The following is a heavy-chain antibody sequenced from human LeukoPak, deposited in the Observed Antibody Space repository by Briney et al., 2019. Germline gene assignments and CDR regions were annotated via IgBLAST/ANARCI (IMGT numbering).Heavy chain of an antibody. Sequence: PGGSLRLSCAASGFSFSESWMSWVRQAPGKGPEWVANIRPDGNVAFHVDFVKGRFSISRDNAKNTLYLQMNGLRVEDTALYYCARDDHWGWDKWGRGTLVTVSS. CDR2: IRPDGNVA. V-gene: IGHV3-7*01. CDR3: ARDDHWGWDK. J-gene: IGHJ4*02. D-gene: IGHD7-27*01. CDR1: GFSFSESW.